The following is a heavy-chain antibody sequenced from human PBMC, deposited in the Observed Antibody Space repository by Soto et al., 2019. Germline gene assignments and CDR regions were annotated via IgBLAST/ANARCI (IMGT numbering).Heavy chain of an antibody. J-gene: IGHJ4*02. CDR2: ISSSSSSI. CDR1: GFTFSSYS. Sequence: GGSLRLSCAASGFTFSSYSMNWVRQAPGKGLEWVSYISSSSSSIYYADSVKGRFTISRDNAKNTLYLQMNSLRAEDTAVYYCAKVAHYDILTGYPWYFDYWGQGTLVTVSS. D-gene: IGHD3-9*01. CDR3: AKVAHYDILTGYPWYFDY. V-gene: IGHV3-48*01.